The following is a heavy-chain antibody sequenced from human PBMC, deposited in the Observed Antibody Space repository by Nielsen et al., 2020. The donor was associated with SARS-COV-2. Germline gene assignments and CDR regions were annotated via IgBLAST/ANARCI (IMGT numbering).Heavy chain of an antibody. D-gene: IGHD1-26*01. Sequence: WIRQPPGKGLEWVAFMSYDGRNKNYADSVKGRFTTSRDNSKNTLYLQMNSLRAEDTAVYYCAKEGSGITPPAFDYWGQGTLVTVSS. J-gene: IGHJ4*02. V-gene: IGHV3-30*02. CDR2: MSYDGRNK. CDR3: AKEGSGITPPAFDY.